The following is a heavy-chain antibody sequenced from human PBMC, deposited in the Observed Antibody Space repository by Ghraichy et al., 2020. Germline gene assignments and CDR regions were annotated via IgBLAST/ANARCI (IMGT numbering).Heavy chain of an antibody. CDR2: IKQDGSEK. J-gene: IGHJ4*02. D-gene: IGHD3-16*01. Sequence: GESLRLSCAASGFTFGTAWMSWVRQAPGKGLEWVANIKQDGSEKYYVDSVKGRFTISRDNAKNSLYLQMNSLGAEDTALYYCVRSIRDGGNWGQGTVVTVSS. CDR3: VRSIRDGGN. CDR1: GFTFGTAW. V-gene: IGHV3-7*03.